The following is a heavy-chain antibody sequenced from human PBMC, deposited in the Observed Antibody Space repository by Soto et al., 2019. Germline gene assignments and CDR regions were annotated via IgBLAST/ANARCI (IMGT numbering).Heavy chain of an antibody. V-gene: IGHV3-30*03. CDR2: ISYDGSSK. CDR1: GFTFSSYG. J-gene: IGHJ5*02. D-gene: IGHD2-2*01. CDR3: APEWELGCSSTSCPYNWFDP. Sequence: PGGSLRLSCAASGFTFSSYGMHWVRQAPGKGLEWVAVISYDGSSKYYADSVKGRFTISRDNSKNTLYLQMNSLRAEDTAVYYCAPEWELGCSSTSCPYNWFDPWGQGTLVTVSS.